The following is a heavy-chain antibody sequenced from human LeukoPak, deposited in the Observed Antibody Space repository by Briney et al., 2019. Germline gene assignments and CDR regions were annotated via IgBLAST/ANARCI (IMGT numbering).Heavy chain of an antibody. CDR2: INPNSGGT. V-gene: IGHV1-2*02. CDR1: GYTFTVYY. Sequence: ASMKVSCKASGYTFTVYYIHWVRQAPGQGLEWMGWINPNSGGTNSAQKLQGRVTMTTDTSTSTAYMELRSLRSDDTAVYYCARSLRLKAYNWFDPWGQGTLVTVSS. J-gene: IGHJ5*02. D-gene: IGHD5-12*01. CDR3: ARSLRLKAYNWFDP.